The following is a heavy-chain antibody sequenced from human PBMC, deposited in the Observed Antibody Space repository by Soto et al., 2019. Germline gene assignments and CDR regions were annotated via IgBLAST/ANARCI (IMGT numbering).Heavy chain of an antibody. V-gene: IGHV3-23*01. CDR1: GFTFSSYA. CDR2: ISGSGGST. Sequence: GGSLRLSCAASGFTFSSYAMSWVRQAPGKGLEWVSAISGSGGSTYYADPVKGRFTISRDNSKNTLYLQMNSLRAEDTAVYYCAKRGYDSSGYPRYYYYGMDVWGQGTTVTVSS. CDR3: AKRGYDSSGYPRYYYYGMDV. D-gene: IGHD3-22*01. J-gene: IGHJ6*02.